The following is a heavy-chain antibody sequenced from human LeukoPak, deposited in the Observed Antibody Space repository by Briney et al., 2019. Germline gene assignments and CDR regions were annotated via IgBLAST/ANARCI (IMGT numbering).Heavy chain of an antibody. CDR2: IYYSGST. D-gene: IGHD5-12*01. V-gene: IGHV4-59*08. Sequence: SETLSLTCTVSGGSISSYYWSWIRQPPGKGLEWIGYIYYSGSTNYSPSLKSRVTISVDTPKNQFSLKLSSVTAADTAVYYCARQGYSAYEILDYWGQGTLVTVSS. J-gene: IGHJ4*02. CDR1: GGSISSYY. CDR3: ARQGYSAYEILDY.